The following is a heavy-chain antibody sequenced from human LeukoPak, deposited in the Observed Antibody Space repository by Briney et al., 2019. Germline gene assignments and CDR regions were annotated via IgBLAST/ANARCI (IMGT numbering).Heavy chain of an antibody. Sequence: PGGSLRLSCAASGFTFSSYAMHWVRQAPGKGLEWVAVISYDGSNKYYADSVKGRFTISRDNSKNTLYLQMNSLRAEDTAVYYCAKGPLANCGGDCYVFDYWGQGTLVTVSS. J-gene: IGHJ4*02. CDR1: GFTFSSYA. V-gene: IGHV3-30*01. CDR3: AKGPLANCGGDCYVFDY. CDR2: ISYDGSNK. D-gene: IGHD2-21*01.